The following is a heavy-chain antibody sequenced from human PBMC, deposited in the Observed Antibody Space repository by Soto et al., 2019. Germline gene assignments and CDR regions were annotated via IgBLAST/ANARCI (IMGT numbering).Heavy chain of an antibody. V-gene: IGHV1-46*01. CDR1: GYTFTSYD. J-gene: IGHJ4*02. CDR2: INPSGGST. CDR3: ARGTGGGNPVGY. D-gene: IGHD2-15*01. Sequence: ASVKFSCKASGYTFTSYDMHWMRQAPGQGIEWMGIINPSGGSTSYAQKFQGRVTMTRDTSTSTVYMELSSLRSEDTAVYYCARGTGGGNPVGYWGQGTLVTVSS.